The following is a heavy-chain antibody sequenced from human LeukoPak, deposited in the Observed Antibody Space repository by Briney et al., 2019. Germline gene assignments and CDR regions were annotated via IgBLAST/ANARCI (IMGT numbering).Heavy chain of an antibody. CDR3: ARRASGYFEDAFDT. Sequence: PGGSLRLSCAASGFTFSSYWMHWVRQAPGKGLVWVSRINSDGSSTSYADSVKGRFTISRDNAKNTLYLQMNSLRAEDTAVYYCARRASGYFEDAFDTWGQGTMVTVSS. D-gene: IGHD3-3*01. J-gene: IGHJ3*02. CDR1: GFTFSSYW. CDR2: INSDGSST. V-gene: IGHV3-74*01.